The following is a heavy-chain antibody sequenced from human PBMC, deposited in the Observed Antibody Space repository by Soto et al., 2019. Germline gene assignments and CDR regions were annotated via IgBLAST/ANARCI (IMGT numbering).Heavy chain of an antibody. CDR1: GGSVSSGSYY. J-gene: IGHJ4*02. CDR2: IYYSGST. Sequence: SETLSLTCTVSGGSVSSGSYYWSWIRQPPGKGLEWIGYIYYSGSTNYNPSLKSRVTISVDTSKNQFSLKLSSVTAADTAVYYCARDRGVRGALDYWGQGTLVT. V-gene: IGHV4-61*01. D-gene: IGHD3-10*01. CDR3: ARDRGVRGALDY.